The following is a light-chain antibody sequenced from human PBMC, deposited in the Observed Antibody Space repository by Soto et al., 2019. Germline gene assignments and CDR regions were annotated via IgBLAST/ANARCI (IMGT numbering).Light chain of an antibody. CDR3: CSYTGASTYV. CDR2: AVT. V-gene: IGLV2-14*01. J-gene: IGLJ1*01. CDR1: SGDVGGYNY. Sequence: QSALTQPASVSGSPGQSVTISCAGTSGDVGGYNYVSWYQQHPGKAPKLMIHAVTNRPSGVSNRFSASKSGNTASLTISSLQAEDEADYYCCSYTGASTYVFGTGTKLTVL.